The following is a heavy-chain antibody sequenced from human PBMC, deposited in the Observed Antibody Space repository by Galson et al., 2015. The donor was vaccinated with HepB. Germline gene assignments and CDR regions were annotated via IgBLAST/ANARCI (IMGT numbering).Heavy chain of an antibody. CDR2: INAGNGNT. V-gene: IGHV1-3*01. J-gene: IGHJ6*02. CDR3: AREVEEQQLSTGGYYGMDV. Sequence: SVKVSCKASGYTFASYAMHWVRQAPGQRLEWMGWINAGNGNTKYSQKFQGRVTITRDTSASTAYMELSSLRSEDTAVYYCAREVEEQQLSTGGYYGMDVWGQGTTVTVSS. D-gene: IGHD6-13*01. CDR1: GYTFASYA.